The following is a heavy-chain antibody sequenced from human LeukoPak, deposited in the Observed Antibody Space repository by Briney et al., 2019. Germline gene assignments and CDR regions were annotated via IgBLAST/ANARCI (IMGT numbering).Heavy chain of an antibody. CDR2: MNPNSGNT. V-gene: IGHV1-8*02. CDR3: ARGPYYYDSSGQISNWFDP. CDR1: GYTFTSYY. D-gene: IGHD3-22*01. Sequence: ASVKVSCKASGYTFTSYYMHWVRQATGQGLEWMGWMNPNSGNTGYAQKFQGRVTMTRNTSISTAYMELSSLRSEDTAVYYCARGPYYYDSSGQISNWFDPWGQGTLVTVSS. J-gene: IGHJ5*02.